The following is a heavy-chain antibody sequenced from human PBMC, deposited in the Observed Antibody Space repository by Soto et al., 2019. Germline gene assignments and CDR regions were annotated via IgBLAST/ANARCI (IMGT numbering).Heavy chain of an antibody. CDR2: INHSGST. Sequence: QVQLQQWGAGLLKPSETLSLTCAVYGGSFSGYYWSWIRQPPGKGLEWIGEINHSGSTNYNPSLKSRVPISVDTSKNQFSLKRSSVTAADTAVYYCARDEYYDYVWGSYRSPPTYWGQGTLVTVSS. CDR1: GGSFSGYY. J-gene: IGHJ4*02. V-gene: IGHV4-34*01. D-gene: IGHD3-16*02. CDR3: ARDEYYDYVWGSYRSPPTY.